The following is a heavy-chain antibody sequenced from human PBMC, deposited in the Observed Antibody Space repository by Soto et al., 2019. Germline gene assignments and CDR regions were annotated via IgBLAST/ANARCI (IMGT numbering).Heavy chain of an antibody. CDR2: INPSGGST. CDR1: GYTFTSYY. Sequence: ASVKVSCKASGYTFTSYYMHWVRQAPGQGLEWMGIINPSGGSTSYAQKFQGRVTMTRDTSTSTVYMELSSRRSEDTAVYYCAREAKVRGSSQREGAGHSYGMDVWGQGTTVTVSS. V-gene: IGHV1-46*01. D-gene: IGHD6-6*01. CDR3: AREAKVRGSSQREGAGHSYGMDV. J-gene: IGHJ6*02.